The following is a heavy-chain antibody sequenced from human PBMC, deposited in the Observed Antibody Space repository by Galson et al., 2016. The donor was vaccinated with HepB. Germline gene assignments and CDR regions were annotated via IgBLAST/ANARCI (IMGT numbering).Heavy chain of an antibody. D-gene: IGHD3-22*01. V-gene: IGHV4-39*01. J-gene: IGHJ3*02. CDR2: IYYSGST. CDR1: GGPISSSSYY. Sequence: SETLSLTCTVSGGPISSSSYYWGWIRQPPGKGLEWIGSIYYSGSTYYNPPLKSRVTISVDTSKNQFSLKLSSVTAADTAVYYCARGAFTMIVESGALDIWGQGTMVTVSS. CDR3: ARGAFTMIVESGALDI.